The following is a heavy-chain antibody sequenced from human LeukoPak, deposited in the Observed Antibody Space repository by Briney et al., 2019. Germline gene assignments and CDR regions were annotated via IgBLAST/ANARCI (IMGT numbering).Heavy chain of an antibody. V-gene: IGHV1-69*01. CDR3: ARKTGTTFSGWFDP. Sequence: SVKVSCKASGGTFSSYAISWVRQAPGQGLEWMGGIIPIFGTADYAQKFQGRVTITADESTSTAYMELSSLRSEDTAVYYCARKTGTTFSGWFDPWGQGTLVTVSS. CDR1: GGTFSSYA. CDR2: IIPIFGTA. D-gene: IGHD1-7*01. J-gene: IGHJ5*02.